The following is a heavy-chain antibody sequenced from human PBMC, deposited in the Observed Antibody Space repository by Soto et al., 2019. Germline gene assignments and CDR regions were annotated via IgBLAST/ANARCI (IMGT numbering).Heavy chain of an antibody. CDR1: GFTFSGSA. CDR3: AKEFRDYGYFDS. CDR2: ISGSGDRT. V-gene: IGHV3-23*01. Sequence: PGGSLRLSCAASGFTFSGSAMSWVRQAPGGRLQWVSAISGSGDRTYYADSVKGRFTISRDNSSNTLYFLMNSLRAEDTAVYFCAKEFRDYGYFDSWGQGTLVTVSS. D-gene: IGHD4-17*01. J-gene: IGHJ4*02.